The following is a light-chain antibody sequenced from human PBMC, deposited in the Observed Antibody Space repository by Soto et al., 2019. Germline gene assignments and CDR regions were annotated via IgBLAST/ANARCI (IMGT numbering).Light chain of an antibody. V-gene: IGKV3-20*01. CDR2: GAS. CDR1: QSVSSSF. Sequence: EIVLTQSPGTLSLSPGERATLSCRASQSVSSSFLAWYQQKPGQAPRLLIYGASSRATGIPDSFSGSGSGTDFTLTINSLEPEDFAVYYCQQYGSSPWTFGQGTKVEIK. J-gene: IGKJ1*01. CDR3: QQYGSSPWT.